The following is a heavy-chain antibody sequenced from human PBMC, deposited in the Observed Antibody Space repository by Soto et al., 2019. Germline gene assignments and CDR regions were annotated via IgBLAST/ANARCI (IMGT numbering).Heavy chain of an antibody. CDR1: GGSFSGYY. Sequence: SETLSLTCAVYGGSFSGYYWSWIRQSPGKGLEWIGYISNSGSTGYNPSLKTRLSMSVDRSKNQFTLRLTSVTAADTAVYFCATESGSTYGYFDYWGQGTQVTVSS. CDR2: ISNSGST. D-gene: IGHD5-18*01. V-gene: IGHV4-34*10. J-gene: IGHJ4*02. CDR3: ATESGSTYGYFDY.